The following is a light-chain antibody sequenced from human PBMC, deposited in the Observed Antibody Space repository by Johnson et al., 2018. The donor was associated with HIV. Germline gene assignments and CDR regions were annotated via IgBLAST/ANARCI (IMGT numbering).Light chain of an antibody. CDR2: END. CDR3: GTRDSSLRSYV. J-gene: IGLJ1*01. V-gene: IGLV1-51*02. CDR1: SSNIENNY. Sequence: QSVLTQPPSVSATPGQKVTISCSGSSSNIENNYVSWYQQLPETAPKLLIYENDKRPSGIPDRFSGSKSGTSATLGITGLQTGDEADYYCGTRDSSLRSYVFGTVTKVTVL.